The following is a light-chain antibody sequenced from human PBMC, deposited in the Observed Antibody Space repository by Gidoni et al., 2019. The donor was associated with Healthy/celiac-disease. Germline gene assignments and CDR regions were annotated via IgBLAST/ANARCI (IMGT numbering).Light chain of an antibody. Sequence: DIQMTPSPSTLSASVGDRVTISCPASQSISSWLAWYQQKPGKAPKLLIYKASSLESGVPSRFSGSGSGTEFTLTISSLQPDDVATYYCKQYNTLRVTFGPGTKVDIK. CDR1: QSISSW. CDR3: KQYNTLRVT. CDR2: KAS. J-gene: IGKJ3*01. V-gene: IGKV1-5*03.